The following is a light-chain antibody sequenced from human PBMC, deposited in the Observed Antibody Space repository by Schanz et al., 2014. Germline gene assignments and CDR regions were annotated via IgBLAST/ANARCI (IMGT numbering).Light chain of an antibody. CDR1: SSDVGGYNY. J-gene: IGLJ3*02. CDR2: DGS. Sequence: HSALTQPPSASGSPGQSVTISCTGTSSDVGGYNYVSWYQHHPGEAPKLLIYDGSKRPSGVSTRFSGSKSGNTASLTISGLQAEDEADYYCCSYAGDNTLRFGGGTKLTVL. CDR3: CSYAGDNTLR. V-gene: IGLV2-23*01.